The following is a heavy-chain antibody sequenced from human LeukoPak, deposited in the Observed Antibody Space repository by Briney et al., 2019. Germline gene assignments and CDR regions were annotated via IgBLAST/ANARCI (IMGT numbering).Heavy chain of an antibody. J-gene: IGHJ4*02. CDR2: IYYSGST. D-gene: IGHD3-10*01. V-gene: IGHV4-31*03. Sequence: SQTLSLTCTVSGGSISSGGYYWSWIRQHPGKGLEWIGYIYYSGSTNYNPSLKSRVTISVDTSKNQFSLKLSSVTAADTAVYYCARHRYYGSGSYYVDFDYWGQGTLVTVSS. CDR3: ARHRYYGSGSYYVDFDY. CDR1: GGSISSGGYY.